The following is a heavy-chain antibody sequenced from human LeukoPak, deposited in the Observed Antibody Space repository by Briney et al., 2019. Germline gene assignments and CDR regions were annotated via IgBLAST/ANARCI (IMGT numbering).Heavy chain of an antibody. CDR3: AREPVIYAFWSDP. CDR1: GGTFSSYA. D-gene: IGHD3-3*01. V-gene: IGHV1-69*13. J-gene: IGHJ5*02. CDR2: IIPIFGTA. Sequence: SVKVSCKASGGTFSSYAISWVRQAPGQGLEWMGGIIPIFGTANYAQKFQGRVTITADESTSTAYMELSSLRSEDTAVYYCAREPVIYAFWSDPWGQGTLVTVSS.